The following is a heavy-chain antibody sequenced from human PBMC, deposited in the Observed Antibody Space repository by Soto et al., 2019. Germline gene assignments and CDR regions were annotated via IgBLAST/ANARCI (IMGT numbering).Heavy chain of an antibody. Sequence: QVQLQESGPGLVKPSQTLSLTCTVSGGSISSGGYYWSWIRQHPGKVLEWIGYIYYSGSTYYNPSLKSRVTLSVDTSKNQFSLKLSSVTAADTAVYYCARDPIGQVGGIVSGPNWYFDLWGRGTLVTVSS. CDR2: IYYSGST. V-gene: IGHV4-31*03. CDR3: ARDPIGQVGGIVSGPNWYFDL. D-gene: IGHD3-16*02. J-gene: IGHJ2*01. CDR1: GGSISSGGYY.